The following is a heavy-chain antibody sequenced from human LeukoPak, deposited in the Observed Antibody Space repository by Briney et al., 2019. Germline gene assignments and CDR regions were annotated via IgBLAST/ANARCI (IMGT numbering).Heavy chain of an antibody. CDR1: GFTFSSSA. J-gene: IGHJ3*02. CDR2: ISYDGSNK. V-gene: IGHV3-30-3*01. CDR3: SRDGDLGAFDI. Sequence: GGSLRLSCAASGFTFSSSAMHWVRQAPGKGLEWVAVISYDGSNKYYADSVKGRFTISRDNSKNTLYLQMNSLRAEDTAVYYCSRDGDLGAFDIWGKGKMVTVS. D-gene: IGHD3-10*01.